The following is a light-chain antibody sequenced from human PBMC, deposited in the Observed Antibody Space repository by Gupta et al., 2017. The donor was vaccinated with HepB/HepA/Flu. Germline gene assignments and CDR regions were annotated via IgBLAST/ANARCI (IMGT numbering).Light chain of an antibody. CDR1: NIATKS. J-gene: IGLJ2*01. CDR3: QVWESDGAHQI. CDR2: EDR. V-gene: IGLV3-21*02. Sequence: SCVLTQLPSVSVSPGETATITCGGNNIATKSVHWYQQKPGQAPVLVVYEDRDRPSGISERFSGYNSQNTATLTISRVEAGDEADYYCQVWESDGAHQIFGGGTKLTVL.